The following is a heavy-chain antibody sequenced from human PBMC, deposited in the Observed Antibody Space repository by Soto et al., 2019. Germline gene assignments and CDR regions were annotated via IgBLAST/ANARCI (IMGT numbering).Heavy chain of an antibody. D-gene: IGHD5-18*01. CDR2: IIPIFGTA. CDR3: ARSAGGYSYGYNYYYGMDV. CDR1: GGTFSSYA. V-gene: IGHV1-69*12. Sequence: QVQLVQSGAEVKKPGSSVKVSCKASGGTFSSYAISWVRQAPGQGLEWMGGIIPIFGTANYAQKFQGRVTMTADESTSTAYMERSSLRSEDTAVYYCARSAGGYSYGYNYYYGMDVWGQGTTVTVSS. J-gene: IGHJ6*02.